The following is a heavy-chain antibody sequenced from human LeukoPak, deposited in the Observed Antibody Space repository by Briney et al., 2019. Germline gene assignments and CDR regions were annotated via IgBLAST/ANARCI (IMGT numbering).Heavy chain of an antibody. J-gene: IGHJ4*02. D-gene: IGHD2-21*02. CDR3: AREAYCGGDCYMSYFDY. CDR2: IYSGGST. V-gene: IGHV3-66*01. Sequence: GGSLRLSCAASGFTFSSNYMSWVRQAPGKGLEWVSVIYSGGSTYYTDSLKGRFTISIDNSKNTLYLKMNSLNAEDTAVYYCAREAYCGGDCYMSYFDYWGQGTLVTVSS. CDR1: GFTFSSNY.